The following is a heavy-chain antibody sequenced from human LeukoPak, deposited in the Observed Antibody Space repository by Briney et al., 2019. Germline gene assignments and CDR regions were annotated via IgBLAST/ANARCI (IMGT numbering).Heavy chain of an antibody. Sequence: ASVKVSCKASGFTFTSSVVQWVRQARGQRLEWVGWIVVGSGNTNYAQKFQERVTITRDMSTSTAYMELSSLRFEDTAVYYCAADRAGSYLRFVYWGQGTPVTVSS. CDR3: AADRAGSYLRFVY. D-gene: IGHD3-10*01. J-gene: IGHJ4*02. V-gene: IGHV1-58*01. CDR1: GFTFTSSV. CDR2: IVVGSGNT.